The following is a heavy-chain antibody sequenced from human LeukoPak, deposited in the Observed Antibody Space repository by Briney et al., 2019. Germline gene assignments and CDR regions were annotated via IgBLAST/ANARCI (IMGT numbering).Heavy chain of an antibody. D-gene: IGHD6-13*01. CDR2: IRYDGSNK. CDR1: GFTFSSYG. J-gene: IGHJ4*02. V-gene: IGHV3-30*02. Sequence: GGSLGLSCAASGFTFSSYGMHWVRQAPGKGLEWVAFIRYDGSNKYYADSVKGRFTISRDNAKNSLYLQLNSLRAEDTAVYYCARGIGSSTWPLALWGQGTLVTVSS. CDR3: ARGIGSSTWPLAL.